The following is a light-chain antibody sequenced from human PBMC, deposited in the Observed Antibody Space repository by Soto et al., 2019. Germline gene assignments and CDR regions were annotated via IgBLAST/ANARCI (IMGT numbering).Light chain of an antibody. V-gene: IGKV2-28*01. CDR1: QSLLHSNGYTC. CDR3: MQALQPPWT. CDR2: MGS. Sequence: DIVMTQSPLSLPVTPGEPAPISCRSSQSLLHSNGYTCLDWYLQKPGQSPQLLIYMGSSRASGVPDRFSGSGSGTDFTLKISRVEAEDVGVYYCMQALQPPWTFGQGTKVEIK. J-gene: IGKJ1*01.